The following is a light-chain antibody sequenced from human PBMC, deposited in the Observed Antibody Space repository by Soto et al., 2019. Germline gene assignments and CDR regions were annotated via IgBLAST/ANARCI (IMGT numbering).Light chain of an antibody. CDR2: DAS. CDR1: QRVSSY. V-gene: IGKV3-11*01. Sequence: EIVFTQSPATLSLSPVEGATLCCRVSQRVSSYLAWYQQKTGQAPRRIIYDASNRATGIPARFSGSVSEKDCTLTISGLGPEDSTSYSCQQRSNWPTFGGGTTWELK. J-gene: IGKJ4*01. CDR3: QQRSNWPT.